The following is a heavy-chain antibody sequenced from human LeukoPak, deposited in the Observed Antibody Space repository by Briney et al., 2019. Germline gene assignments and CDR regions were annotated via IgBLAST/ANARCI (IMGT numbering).Heavy chain of an antibody. CDR2: ISSSSSTI. J-gene: IGHJ4*02. D-gene: IGHD6-13*01. Sequence: GGSLRLSCAASGFTFSSYSMNWVRQAPGKGLEWVSCISSSSSTIYYADSVKGRFTISRDNAKNSLYLQMNSLRAEDTAVYYCASGPAGTVNLWGQGTLVTVSS. V-gene: IGHV3-48*01. CDR1: GFTFSSYS. CDR3: ASGPAGTVNL.